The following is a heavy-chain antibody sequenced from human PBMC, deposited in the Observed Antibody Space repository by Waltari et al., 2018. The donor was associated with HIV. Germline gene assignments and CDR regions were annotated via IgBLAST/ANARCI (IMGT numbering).Heavy chain of an antibody. CDR2: IHTYTGNT. J-gene: IGHJ1*01. V-gene: IGHV1-18*04. CDR3: VRDLSPMGKSGWYDS. Sequence: QLRLVQSGAEVKKPGASVKVSCKASGFSFTSYGFRWVLQAPGQGLEWMGWIHTYTGNTDSAENFQGRVTMTRDTFTNTIYRELMTLKSDDSAIYFCVRDLSPMGKSGWYDSWGQGTVVTVSS. D-gene: IGHD6-19*01. CDR1: GFSFTSYG.